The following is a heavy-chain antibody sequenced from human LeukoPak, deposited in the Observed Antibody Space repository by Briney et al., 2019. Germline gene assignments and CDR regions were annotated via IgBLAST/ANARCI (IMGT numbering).Heavy chain of an antibody. D-gene: IGHD1-26*01. J-gene: IGHJ4*02. Sequence: PGRSLRLSCAASGFTFSSYGMHWVRQAPGKGLEWVSIIWYDEIQKHYADSVKGRFTISRDNSKKTLYLEMNSLRAEDTAVYYCTRDLQSSSYAELDYCGQGNLVTVSS. CDR1: GFTFSSYG. CDR3: TRDLQSSSYAELDY. CDR2: IWYDEIQK. V-gene: IGHV3-33*01.